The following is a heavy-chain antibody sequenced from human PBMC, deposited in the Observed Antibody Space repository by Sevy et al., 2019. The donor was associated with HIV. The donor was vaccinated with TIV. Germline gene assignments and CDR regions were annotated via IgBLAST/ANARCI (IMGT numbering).Heavy chain of an antibody. D-gene: IGHD1-26*01. Sequence: GGSLRLSCAASGFTFIRYNMNWVRQAPGKGLEWVSSVSGSSNYIYYAESLKGRFIISRDNVKDTLCLQMNSLRADDTAVYYCARGPPDGSYDYFDYWGQGTLVTVSS. J-gene: IGHJ4*02. CDR2: VSGSSNYI. V-gene: IGHV3-21*06. CDR1: GFTFIRYN. CDR3: ARGPPDGSYDYFDY.